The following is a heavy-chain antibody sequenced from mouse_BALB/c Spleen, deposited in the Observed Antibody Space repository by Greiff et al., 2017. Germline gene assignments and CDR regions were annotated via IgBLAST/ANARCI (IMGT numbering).Heavy chain of an antibody. D-gene: IGHD1-1*01. CDR3: ARSGYDGSSYWFAY. J-gene: IGHJ3*01. CDR2: ISYSGST. V-gene: IGHV3-2*02. CDR1: GYSITSDYA. Sequence: EVKLQESGPGLVKPSQSLSLTCTVTGYSITSDYAWNWIRQFPGNKLEWMGYISYSGSTSYNPSLKSRISITRDTSKNQFFLQLNSVTTEDTATYYCARSGYDGSSYWFAYWGQGTLVTVSA.